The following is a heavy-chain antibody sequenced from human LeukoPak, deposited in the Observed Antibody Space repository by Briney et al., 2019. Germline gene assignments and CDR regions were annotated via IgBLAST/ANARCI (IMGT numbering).Heavy chain of an antibody. CDR1: GFSVRTNY. V-gene: IGHV3-53*01. J-gene: IGHJ4*02. CDR3: AREKNDIVLTSYYFDY. Sequence: GGSLRLSCAASGFSVRTNYVGWVRQAPGKGLEWVSVIYNSGDTYYANSVKGRFTISRDNSKNTVYLQMNSLRAEDTAVYFCAREKNDIVLTSYYFDYWGLGTLVTVSS. D-gene: IGHD5-12*01. CDR2: IYNSGDT.